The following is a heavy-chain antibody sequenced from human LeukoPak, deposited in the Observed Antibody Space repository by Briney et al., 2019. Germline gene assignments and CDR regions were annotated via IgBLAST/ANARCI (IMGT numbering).Heavy chain of an antibody. CDR3: AKAFYDILAGYFPPDF. CDR1: GLTFSSYA. V-gene: IGHV3-23*01. CDR2: IGGGGGST. Sequence: GGSLRLSCAASGLTFSSYAMSWVRQAPGKGLEWGSAIGGGGGSTYYADSVKGRLTISRDNSKCTLYLQMNSLRAEDTAVYYCAKAFYDILAGYFPPDFWGQGTLVTVSS. D-gene: IGHD3-9*01. J-gene: IGHJ4*02.